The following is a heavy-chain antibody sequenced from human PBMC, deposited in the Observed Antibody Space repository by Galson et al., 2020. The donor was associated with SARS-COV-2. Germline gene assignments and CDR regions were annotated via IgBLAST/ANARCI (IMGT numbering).Heavy chain of an antibody. Sequence: HGESLKISCKASGYNFISNWIGWVRQMPGKGLEWLGIIYPADSDTRYSPSFQGQVTISADKSIGTAYLQWRSLKASDTAIYYCAKHVGVRQGFDYWGQGTLVTVSS. D-gene: IGHD3-10*01. CDR3: AKHVGVRQGFDY. CDR1: GYNFISNW. CDR2: IYPADSDT. V-gene: IGHV5-51*01. J-gene: IGHJ4*02.